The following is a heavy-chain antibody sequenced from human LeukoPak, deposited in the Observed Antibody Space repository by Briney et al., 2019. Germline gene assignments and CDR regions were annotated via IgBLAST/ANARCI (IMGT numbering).Heavy chain of an antibody. J-gene: IGHJ5*02. CDR1: GXSISSSNW. Sequence: SETLSLTCAVSGXSISSSNWWSWVRQPPGKGLEWIGEIYHSGSTNYNPSLKSRVTISVDKSKNQFSLKLSSVTAADTAVYYCARSGSSWYEYNWFDPWGQGTLVTVSS. D-gene: IGHD6-13*01. CDR3: ARSGSSWYEYNWFDP. V-gene: IGHV4-4*02. CDR2: IYHSGST.